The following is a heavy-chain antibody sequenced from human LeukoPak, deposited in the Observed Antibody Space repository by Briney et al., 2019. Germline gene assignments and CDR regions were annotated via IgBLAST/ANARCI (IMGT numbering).Heavy chain of an antibody. CDR1: SGSMSGYY. Sequence: SETLSLTCTVFSGSMSGYYWSWIRQPAGKGLEWIGRIYNSESTNYNPSLKSRVTMSVDTSKNRFYLKLTSVTAADTALYYCARDHSAAYYRDYFDYWGQGILVTVSS. J-gene: IGHJ4*02. V-gene: IGHV4-4*07. CDR2: IYNSEST. CDR3: ARDHSAAYYRDYFDY. D-gene: IGHD2/OR15-2a*01.